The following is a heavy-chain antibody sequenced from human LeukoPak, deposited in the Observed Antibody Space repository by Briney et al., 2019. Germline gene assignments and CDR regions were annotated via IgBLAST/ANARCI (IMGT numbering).Heavy chain of an antibody. V-gene: IGHV1-69*01. CDR1: GGTFSSYA. Sequence: GSSVKVSCKASGGTFSSYAISWVRQAPGQGLEWMGGIIPIFGTANYAQKSQGRVTITADESTSTAYMELSSLRSEDTAVYYCASGCSSTSCYAPYYYYGMDVWGKGTTVTVSS. J-gene: IGHJ6*04. CDR3: ASGCSSTSCYAPYYYYGMDV. CDR2: IIPIFGTA. D-gene: IGHD2-2*01.